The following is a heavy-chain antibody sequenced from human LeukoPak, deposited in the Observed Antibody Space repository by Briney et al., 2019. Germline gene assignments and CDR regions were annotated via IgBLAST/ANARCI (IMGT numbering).Heavy chain of an antibody. CDR3: AKGPLLWD. D-gene: IGHD2/OR15-2a*01. J-gene: IGHJ4*02. CDR1: GFTFSSYA. CDR2: VRYDGSNK. V-gene: IGHV3-30*02. Sequence: GGSLRLSCTASGFTFSSYAMHWVRQAPGKGLDWVAFVRYDGSNKDYADSVKGRFTISRDNSKNTLYLQMNSLRAEDTAVYYCAKGPLLWDWGQGTLVTVSS.